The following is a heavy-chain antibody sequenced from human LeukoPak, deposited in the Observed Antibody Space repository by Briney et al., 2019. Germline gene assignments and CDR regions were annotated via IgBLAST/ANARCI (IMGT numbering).Heavy chain of an antibody. D-gene: IGHD3-22*01. Sequence: SVKVSCKASGYTFTGYYMHWVRQAPGQGLEWMGGIIPIFGTANYAQKFQGRVTITADESTSTAYMELSSLRSEDTAVYYCARGGSYYYDSSGQFDYWGQGTLVTVSS. CDR2: IIPIFGTA. CDR1: GYTFTGYY. J-gene: IGHJ4*02. V-gene: IGHV1-69*13. CDR3: ARGGSYYYDSSGQFDY.